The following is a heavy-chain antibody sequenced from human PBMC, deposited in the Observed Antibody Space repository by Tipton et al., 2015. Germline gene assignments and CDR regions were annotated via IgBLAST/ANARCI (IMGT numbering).Heavy chain of an antibody. Sequence: TLSLTCTVSGGSISSYYWSWIRQPPGKGLEWIGYIYYIGNTNYNPSLKSRVTISVDTSKNQFSLKLSSVTAADTAVYYCARAVAGTFDYWGQGTLVTVSS. CDR2: IYYIGNT. J-gene: IGHJ4*02. V-gene: IGHV4-59*01. D-gene: IGHD6-19*01. CDR3: ARAVAGTFDY. CDR1: GGSISSYY.